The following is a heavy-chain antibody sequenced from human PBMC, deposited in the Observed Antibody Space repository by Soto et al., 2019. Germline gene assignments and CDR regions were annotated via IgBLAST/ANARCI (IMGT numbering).Heavy chain of an antibody. J-gene: IGHJ4*02. CDR2: IYSGGST. CDR1: GFTVSSNY. D-gene: IGHD6-6*01. CDR3: AREWYSSSGSHFDY. Sequence: GGSLRLSCAASGFTVSSNYMSWVRQAPGKGLEWVSVIYSGGSTYYADSVKGRFTISRDNSKNTLYLQMNSLRAEDTAVYYCAREWYSSSGSHFDYWGQGTLVTVSS. V-gene: IGHV3-53*01.